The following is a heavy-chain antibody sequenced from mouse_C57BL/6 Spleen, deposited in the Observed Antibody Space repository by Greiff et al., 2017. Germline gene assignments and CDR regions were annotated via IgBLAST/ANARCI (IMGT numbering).Heavy chain of an antibody. D-gene: IGHD2-4*01. J-gene: IGHJ2*01. Sequence: VQLQQSGPELVKPGASVKMSCKASGYTFTDYNMHWVKQSHGKSLEWIGYINPNNGGTSYNQKFKGKATLTVNKYSSTAYMELRSLTSEDSAVYYCARSYYDYDFFDYWGQGTTLTVSS. CDR1: GYTFTDYN. V-gene: IGHV1-22*01. CDR3: ARSYYDYDFFDY. CDR2: INPNNGGT.